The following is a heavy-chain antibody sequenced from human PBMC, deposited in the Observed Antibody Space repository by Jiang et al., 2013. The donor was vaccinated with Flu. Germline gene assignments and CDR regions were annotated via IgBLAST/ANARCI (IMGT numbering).Heavy chain of an antibody. V-gene: IGHV4-59*01. J-gene: IGHJ4*02. CDR1: GGSISSYY. CDR2: IYYSGST. D-gene: IGHD6-13*01. Sequence: LLKPSETLSLTCTVSGGSISSYYWSWIRQPPGKGLEWIGYIYYSGSTNYNPSLKSRVTISVDTSKNQFSLKLSSVTAADTAVYYCARARAAPRQLVLYYFDYWGQGTLVTVSS. CDR3: ARARAAPRQLVLYYFDY.